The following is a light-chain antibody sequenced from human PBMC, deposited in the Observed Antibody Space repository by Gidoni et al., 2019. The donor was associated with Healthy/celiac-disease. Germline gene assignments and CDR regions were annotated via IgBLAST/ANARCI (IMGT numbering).Light chain of an antibody. CDR2: QDS. V-gene: IGLV3-1*01. J-gene: IGLJ2*01. Sequence: SYELTQPPSVSVSPGQTARITCSGEKLGDKYACWYQQKPGQSPVLVIYQDSKLPSGITERFSGSNSGNTATLTISGTQAMDEADYYCQAWDSSTVVFGGGTKLTVL. CDR1: KLGDKY. CDR3: QAWDSSTVV.